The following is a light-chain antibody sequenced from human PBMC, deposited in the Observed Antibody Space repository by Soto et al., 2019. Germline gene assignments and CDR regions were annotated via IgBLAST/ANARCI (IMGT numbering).Light chain of an antibody. CDR3: QQRSNWPQIT. Sequence: EFILTQSTATLSLSPGERPTLSCRASQSVSSYLAWYQQKPGQAPRLLIYDASNRATGIPARFSGSGSGTDFTLTIGSLEPEDFAVYYCQQRSNWPQITFGQGTRLEIK. J-gene: IGKJ5*01. CDR2: DAS. CDR1: QSVSSY. V-gene: IGKV3-11*01.